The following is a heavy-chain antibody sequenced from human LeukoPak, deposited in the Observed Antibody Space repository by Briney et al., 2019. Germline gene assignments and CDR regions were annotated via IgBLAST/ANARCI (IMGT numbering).Heavy chain of an antibody. CDR2: LSSDGVNK. CDR1: GFTFSSCV. V-gene: IGHV3-30*14. CDR3: ARDPGTIFDVLNYHFDY. J-gene: IGHJ4*02. Sequence: GGSLRLSCAASGFTFSSCVMHWVRQTPGKGLEWVAILSSDGVNKRYADSVQGRFTISRDNFKSTLYLQMNRLTTEDTAIYYCARDPGTIFDVLNYHFDYWGQGTLVTVSS. D-gene: IGHD3-3*01.